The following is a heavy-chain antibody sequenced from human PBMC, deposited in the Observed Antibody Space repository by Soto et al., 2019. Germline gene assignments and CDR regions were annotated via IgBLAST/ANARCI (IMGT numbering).Heavy chain of an antibody. CDR3: ARVRGSVLFYFDY. V-gene: IGHV3-21*01. CDR1: GFTFSSYS. Sequence: GGSLRLSCAASGFTFSSYSMNWVRQAPGKGLEWVSSISSSSSYIYYADSVKGRFTISRDNAKNSLYLQMNSLRAEDTAVYYCARVRGSVLFYFDYWGQGTLVTVSS. D-gene: IGHD3-10*01. CDR2: ISSSSSYI. J-gene: IGHJ4*02.